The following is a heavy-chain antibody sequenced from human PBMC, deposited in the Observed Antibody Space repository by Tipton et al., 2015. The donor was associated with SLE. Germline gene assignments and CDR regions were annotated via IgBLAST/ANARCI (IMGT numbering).Heavy chain of an antibody. CDR3: AREGAMIEAFDI. J-gene: IGHJ3*02. CDR2: ISYDGSNK. D-gene: IGHD3-22*01. CDR1: GFTFSSYE. V-gene: IGHV3-30*04. Sequence: SLRLSCAASGFTFSSYEMNWVRQVPGKGLEWVSVISYDGSNKYYADSVKGRFTISRDNSKNTLYLQMNSLRAEDTAVYYCAREGAMIEAFDIWGQGTMVTVSS.